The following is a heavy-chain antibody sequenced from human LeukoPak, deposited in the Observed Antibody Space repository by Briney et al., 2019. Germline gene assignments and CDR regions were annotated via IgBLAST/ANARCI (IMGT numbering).Heavy chain of an antibody. CDR2: IHYSGST. CDR1: GASISSGDYY. V-gene: IGHV4-30-4*01. CDR3: VRGPNYVRGSYRYFDY. Sequence: SETLSLTCTVSGASISSGDYYWSWIRQPPGKGLEWIGNIHYSGSTYYNPSLPSLKSRLTISVDTSKNQFSLRLTSVTATDTAVYYCVRGPNYVRGSYRYFDYWGQGSLVTVSS. D-gene: IGHD3-16*02. J-gene: IGHJ4*02.